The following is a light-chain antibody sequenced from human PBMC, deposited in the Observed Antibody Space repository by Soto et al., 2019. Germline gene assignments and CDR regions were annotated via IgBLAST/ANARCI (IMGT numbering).Light chain of an antibody. V-gene: IGLV2-14*01. CDR3: CSYTSISTGVL. CDR2: EVS. CDR1: SSDVGGYHY. J-gene: IGLJ2*01. Sequence: QSALTQPPSASESPGQSVTISCTGTSSDVGGYHYVSWYQHHPGQAPELLIYEVSNRPSGVSHRFSGSKSGNTASLTISGLQAEDEADYYCCSYTSISTGVLFGGGTKLTVL.